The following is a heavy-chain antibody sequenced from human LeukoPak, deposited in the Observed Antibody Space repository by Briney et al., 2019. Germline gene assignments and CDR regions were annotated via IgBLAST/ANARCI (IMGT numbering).Heavy chain of an antibody. CDR3: AGAYSSSWYGGY. CDR1: GFTFSSYG. J-gene: IGHJ4*02. Sequence: PGGSLRLSCAASGFTFSSYGMHWVRQAPGKGLEWVAVISYDGSNKYYADSVKGRFTISRDNSKNTLYLQMNSLRAGDTAVYYCAGAYSSSWYGGYWGQGTLVTVSS. D-gene: IGHD6-13*01. CDR2: ISYDGSNK. V-gene: IGHV3-30*03.